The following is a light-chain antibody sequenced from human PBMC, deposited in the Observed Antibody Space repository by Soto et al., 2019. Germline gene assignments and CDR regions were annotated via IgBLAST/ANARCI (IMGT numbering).Light chain of an antibody. CDR1: SNDVGGYNY. CDR2: DVN. J-gene: IGLJ3*02. Sequence: QSALTQPRSVSGAPGQSVTISCTGTSNDVGGYNYVSWYQQHPGKAPKLLISDVNKRPSGVPDRFSGSKSGNTASLIISGLQDEDEADYYCCSYAVSSTWVFGGGTKLTVL. CDR3: CSYAVSSTWV. V-gene: IGLV2-11*01.